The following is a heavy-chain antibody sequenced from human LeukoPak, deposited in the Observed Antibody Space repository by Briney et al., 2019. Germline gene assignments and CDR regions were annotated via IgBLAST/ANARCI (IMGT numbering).Heavy chain of an antibody. D-gene: IGHD3-22*01. CDR1: GGSISSYY. CDR2: IFYSGST. V-gene: IGHV4-59*01. Sequence: SETLSLTCTVSGGSISSYYWSWIRQPPGKGLEWIGYIFYSGSTNYNPSLESRVTISVDTSKNQFSLKLSSVTAADTAVYYCARGGGSGFYLYYFDCWGQGTLVTVSS. CDR3: ARGGGSGFYLYYFDC. J-gene: IGHJ4*02.